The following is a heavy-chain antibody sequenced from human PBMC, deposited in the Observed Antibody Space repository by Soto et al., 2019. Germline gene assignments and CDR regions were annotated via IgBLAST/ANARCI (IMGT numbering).Heavy chain of an antibody. D-gene: IGHD2-15*01. CDR3: TRTSAVEGDY. J-gene: IGHJ4*02. V-gene: IGHV4-30-4*01. CDR1: GGSISNGDYY. Sequence: QVQLQESGPGLVKPSQTLSLTCTVSGGSISNGDYYWNWIRQPPGKGLEWIGSIYYTGITYYNPSLKSRVTMSLDTSKYQFSLKLSSVTAADTAMHYCTRTSAVEGDYWGQGILVTVSS. CDR2: IYYTGIT.